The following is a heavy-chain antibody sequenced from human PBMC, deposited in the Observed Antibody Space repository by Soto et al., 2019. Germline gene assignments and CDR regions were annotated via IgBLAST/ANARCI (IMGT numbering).Heavy chain of an antibody. CDR2: IDSSGEK. CDR3: ARRHLAVAVSPWFDP. Sequence: QVTLKESGPVLVKPTETLTLRCTVSGLSITDSEMGVSWIRQPPGQPLEWLAHIDSSGEKSYWTFLKSRLDISKDTSKSQTVLTMTNMDPADTATYYCARRHLAVAVSPWFDPWGQGIPVTVSS. J-gene: IGHJ5*02. D-gene: IGHD6-19*01. CDR1: GLSITDSEMG. V-gene: IGHV2-26*01.